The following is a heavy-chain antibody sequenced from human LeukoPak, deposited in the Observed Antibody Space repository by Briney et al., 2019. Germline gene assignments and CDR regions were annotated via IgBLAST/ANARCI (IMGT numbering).Heavy chain of an antibody. CDR1: RGSFSGYY. CDR2: INHSGST. CDR3: ASSGWYKGY. Sequence: SETLSLTCPVYRGSFSGYYWSWIRQPPGKGLEWIGEINHSGSTTYNPSLESRVTISVDTSKNQFSLKLTSVTAADTAVYYCASSGWYKGYWGQGTLVTVSS. D-gene: IGHD6-19*01. J-gene: IGHJ4*02. V-gene: IGHV4-34*01.